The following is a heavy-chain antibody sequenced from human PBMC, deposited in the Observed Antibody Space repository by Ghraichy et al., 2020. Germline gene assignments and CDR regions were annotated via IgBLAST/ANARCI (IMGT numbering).Heavy chain of an antibody. J-gene: IGHJ4*02. V-gene: IGHV4-34*01. CDR2: INHSGST. Sequence: ESLNISCVVYGGSFSAYYWSWIRQPPGKGLEWIGEINHSGSTNYNPSLKSRVTISVDTSKNQFSLKLSSVTAADTAVYYCARVHSSFDYWGQGTLVTVSS. CDR3: ARVHSSFDY. D-gene: IGHD6-6*01. CDR1: GGSFSAYY.